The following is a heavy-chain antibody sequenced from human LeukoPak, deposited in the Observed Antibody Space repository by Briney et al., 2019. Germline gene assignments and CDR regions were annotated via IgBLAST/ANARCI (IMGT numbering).Heavy chain of an antibody. D-gene: IGHD2-15*01. V-gene: IGHV3-20*04. CDR3: ARDQSGGWFDP. Sequence: GGSLRLSCAASGFTFDDYGMSWVRQAPGKGLEWVSGINWSGGSTGYADSVKGRFAISRDNAKNSLYLQMNSLRAEDTALYYCARDQSGGWFDPWGQGTLVTVSS. J-gene: IGHJ5*02. CDR1: GFTFDDYG. CDR2: INWSGGST.